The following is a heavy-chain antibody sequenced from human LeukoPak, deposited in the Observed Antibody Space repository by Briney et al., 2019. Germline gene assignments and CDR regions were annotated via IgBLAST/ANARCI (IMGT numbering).Heavy chain of an antibody. J-gene: IGHJ4*02. CDR2: INHSGST. CDR3: ARIGYGDYSEY. V-gene: IGHV4-34*01. D-gene: IGHD4-17*01. CDR1: GGSFSGYY. Sequence: SETLSLTCAVYGGSFSGYYWSWIRQPPGKGLEWIGEINHSGSTNYNPSLKSRVTISVDTSKNQFSLKLSSVTAADTAVYYCARIGYGDYSEYWGQGTLVTVSS.